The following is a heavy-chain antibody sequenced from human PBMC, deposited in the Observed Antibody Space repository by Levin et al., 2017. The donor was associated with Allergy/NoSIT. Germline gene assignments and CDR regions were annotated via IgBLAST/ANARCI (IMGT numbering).Heavy chain of an antibody. CDR3: AKGLSITMIPLGGVHDAFDS. CDR2: ISGSGGST. CDR1: GFTFSSYA. V-gene: IGHV3-23*01. J-gene: IGHJ3*02. Sequence: GGSLRLSCAASGFTFSSYAMSWVRQAPGKGLEWVSAISGSGGSTYYADSVKGRFTISRDNSKNTLYLQMNSLRAEDTAVYYCAKGLSITMIPLGGVHDAFDSWGQGTMVTVSS. D-gene: IGHD3-22*01.